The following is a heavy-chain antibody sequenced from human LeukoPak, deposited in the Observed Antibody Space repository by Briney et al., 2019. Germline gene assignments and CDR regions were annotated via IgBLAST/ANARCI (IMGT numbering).Heavy chain of an antibody. D-gene: IGHD7-27*01. J-gene: IGHJ4*02. CDR2: ISGSGGST. V-gene: IGHV3-23*01. CDR1: GFTFSSSS. Sequence: SGGSLRLSCAASGFTFSSSSMHWVRQAQGKGLVWVSAISGSGGSTYYADSVKGRFTISRDNSKNTLYLQMNSLRADDTAVYYCAKDDVPSNWGTLGLFDYWGQGTLVTVSS. CDR3: AKDDVPSNWGTLGLFDY.